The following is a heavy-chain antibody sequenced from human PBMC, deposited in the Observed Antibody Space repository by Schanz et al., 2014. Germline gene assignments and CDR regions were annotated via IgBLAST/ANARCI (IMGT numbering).Heavy chain of an antibody. V-gene: IGHV3-21*01. CDR2: ISTTSSYI. J-gene: IGHJ4*02. D-gene: IGHD6-19*01. Sequence: EVQLVESGGGLVKPGGSLRLSCAASGFTFSSYSMNWVPQAPGKGLEWVSSISTTSSYIYYTDSVKGRFTISRDNAKNSLYLQMNSLRAEDAAVYYCASTYRSGWSIDYWGQGTLVTVSS. CDR3: ASTYRSGWSIDY. CDR1: GFTFSSYS.